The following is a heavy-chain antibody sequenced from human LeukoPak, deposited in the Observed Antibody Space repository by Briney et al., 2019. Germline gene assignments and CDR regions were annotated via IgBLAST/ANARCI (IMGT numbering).Heavy chain of an antibody. V-gene: IGHV1-18*01. J-gene: IGHJ5*02. D-gene: IGHD2-8*01. CDR3: ARWGGVQFDP. CDR1: GYTFTSYG. Sequence: ASVKVSCKASGYTFTSYGISWVRQAPGQGLEWMGWISAYNGNTNYAQKFQGRVTMTRDMSTSTVYMELTSLTSDDTAVYYCARWGGVQFDPWGQGTLVTVSS. CDR2: ISAYNGNT.